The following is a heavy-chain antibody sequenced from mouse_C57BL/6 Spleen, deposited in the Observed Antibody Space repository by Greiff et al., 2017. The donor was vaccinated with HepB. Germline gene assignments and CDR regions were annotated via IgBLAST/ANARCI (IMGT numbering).Heavy chain of an antibody. Sequence: QVQLKESGPGLVQPSQSLSITCTVSGFSLTSYGVHWVRQSPGKGLEWLGVIGRGGSTDYNAAFMSRLSITKDNSKSQVVFKMNSLQADDTAIYYCAKNRRDYNYFDYWGQGTTLTVSS. CDR1: GFSLTSYG. J-gene: IGHJ2*01. D-gene: IGHD2-12*01. CDR2: IGRGGST. CDR3: AKNRRDYNYFDY. V-gene: IGHV2-5*01.